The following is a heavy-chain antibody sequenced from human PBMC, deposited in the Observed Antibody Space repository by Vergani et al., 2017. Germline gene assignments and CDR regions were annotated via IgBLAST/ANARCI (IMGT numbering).Heavy chain of an antibody. D-gene: IGHD2-21*02. CDR2: ISSSSSYI. V-gene: IGHV3-21*01. J-gene: IGHJ4*02. Sequence: EVQLVESGGGLVKPGGSLRLSCAASGFTFSSYSMNWVRQAPGKGLEWVSSISSSSSYIYYADSVKGRFTISRDNAKNSLYLQMNSLRAEDTAVYYCAKDSPPPYCGGDCYQKGGFDYWGQGTLVTVSS. CDR1: GFTFSSYS. CDR3: AKDSPPPYCGGDCYQKGGFDY.